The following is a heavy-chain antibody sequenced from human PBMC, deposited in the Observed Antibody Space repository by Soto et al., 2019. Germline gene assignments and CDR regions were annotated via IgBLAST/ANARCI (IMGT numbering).Heavy chain of an antibody. CDR1: GFTFSYYP. V-gene: IGHV3-30-3*01. J-gene: IGHJ6*02. Sequence: QMRLVESGGGVVQPGRSLRLSCAASGFTFSYYPMHWVRQAPGRGLEWVAVGSFDGSNKFYADSVKGRFSISKDNSKNTLYLQMNNMRDEDPAVYYCERVPGDLVAILYSYPQDGREQMSHVDVWGQSTKVTVYS. CDR3: ERVPGDLVAILYSYPQDGREQMSHVDV. D-gene: IGHD5-12*01. CDR2: GSFDGSNK.